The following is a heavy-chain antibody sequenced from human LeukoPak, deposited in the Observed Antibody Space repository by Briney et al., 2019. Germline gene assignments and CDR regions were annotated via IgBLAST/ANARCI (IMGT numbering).Heavy chain of an antibody. D-gene: IGHD3-16*02. Sequence: PGGSLRLSYAASGFTFSSYWMSWVRQAPGKGLEWVANIKQDGSEKYYVDSVKGRFTISRDNAKNSLYLQMNSLRAEDTAVYYCAREGDDYVWGSYRNRPNYFDYWGQGTLVTVSS. CDR2: IKQDGSEK. V-gene: IGHV3-7*03. CDR1: GFTFSSYW. CDR3: AREGDDYVWGSYRNRPNYFDY. J-gene: IGHJ4*02.